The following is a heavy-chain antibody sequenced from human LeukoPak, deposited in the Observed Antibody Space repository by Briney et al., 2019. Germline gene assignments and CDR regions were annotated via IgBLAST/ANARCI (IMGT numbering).Heavy chain of an antibody. Sequence: PSETLSLTCAVYGGSFSGYYWSWIRQPPGKGLEWIGEINHSGSTNYNPSLKSRVTISVDTSKNQFSLKLSSVTAADTAMYYCARGSPIQLWADAFDIWGQGTMVTVSS. CDR1: GGSFSGYY. D-gene: IGHD5-18*01. CDR2: INHSGST. J-gene: IGHJ3*02. V-gene: IGHV4-34*01. CDR3: ARGSPIQLWADAFDI.